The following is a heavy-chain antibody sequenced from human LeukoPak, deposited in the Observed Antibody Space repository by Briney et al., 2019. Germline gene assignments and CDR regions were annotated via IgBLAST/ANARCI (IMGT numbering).Heavy chain of an antibody. CDR2: INQDGSEK. J-gene: IGHJ4*02. V-gene: IGHV3-7*01. CDR3: ARDLKAVSATGD. Sequence: GGSLRLSCAASGFTFSIYWMSWVRQVPGKGLEWVANINQDGSEKYYVDSVKGRFTISRDNAKNSLYLQMNSLRAEDTAVYYCARDLKAVSATGDWGQGTLVTVSS. D-gene: IGHD6-19*01. CDR1: GFTFSIYW.